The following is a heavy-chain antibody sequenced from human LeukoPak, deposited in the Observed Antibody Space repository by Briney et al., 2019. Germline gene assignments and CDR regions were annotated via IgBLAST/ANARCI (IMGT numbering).Heavy chain of an antibody. Sequence: SETLSLTCTVSGGSISSGGYYWSWIRQHPGKGLEWIGYIYYSGSTYYNPSLKGRVTISVDTSKNQFSLKLSSVTAADTAVYYWARAVTGIAAAGYDYWGQGTLVTVSS. J-gene: IGHJ4*02. CDR3: ARAVTGIAAAGYDY. CDR2: IYYSGST. D-gene: IGHD6-13*01. CDR1: GGSISSGGYY. V-gene: IGHV4-31*03.